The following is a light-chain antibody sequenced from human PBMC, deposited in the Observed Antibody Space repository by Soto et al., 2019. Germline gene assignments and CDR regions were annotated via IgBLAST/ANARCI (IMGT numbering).Light chain of an antibody. J-gene: IGLJ2*01. V-gene: IGLV1-44*01. Sequence: QSVLTQPPSASGTPGQRVTISCSGSSSNIGSNAVIWYQQLPGTPPKLLVYGDNNRPSGVPERFSGSKSGTSASLAISGLQAEDEADYYCSSYTGNSLLDVVFGGGTKVTVL. CDR2: GDN. CDR1: SSNIGSNA. CDR3: SSYTGNSLLDVV.